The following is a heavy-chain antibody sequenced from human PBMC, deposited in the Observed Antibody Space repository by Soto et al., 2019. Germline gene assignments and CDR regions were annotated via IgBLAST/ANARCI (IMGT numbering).Heavy chain of an antibody. Sequence: SETLSLTCAVSGGAISSGGYSWSWIRQPPGKGLEWTGYIYHSGSTYYNPSLKSRVTISVDRSKNQFSLKLSSVTAADTAVYYCARSYCSGGSCYRRWFDPWGQGTLVTVSS. D-gene: IGHD2-15*01. V-gene: IGHV4-30-2*01. CDR3: ARSYCSGGSCYRRWFDP. CDR1: GGAISSGGYS. CDR2: IYHSGST. J-gene: IGHJ5*02.